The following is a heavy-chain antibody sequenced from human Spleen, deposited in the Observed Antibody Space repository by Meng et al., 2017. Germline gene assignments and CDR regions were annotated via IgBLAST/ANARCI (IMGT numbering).Heavy chain of an antibody. Sequence: LRPSCTVSGGSTSSGNDYWSWLRQPAGKGREWFGRMYITGSTNYSPSLKSRVTISVDTSKNQFSLQLSSVTAADTAVYYCAREGCGGGSCYPFDYWGQGTLVTVSS. D-gene: IGHD2-15*01. V-gene: IGHV4-61*02. J-gene: IGHJ4*02. CDR1: GGSTSSGNDY. CDR2: MYITGST. CDR3: AREGCGGGSCYPFDY.